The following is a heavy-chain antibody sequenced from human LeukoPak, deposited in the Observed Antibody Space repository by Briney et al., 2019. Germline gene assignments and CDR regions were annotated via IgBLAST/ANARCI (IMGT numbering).Heavy chain of an antibody. D-gene: IGHD2-15*01. J-gene: IGHJ2*01. CDR3: AGFSPDRSGGSCYWYFDL. CDR1: RGSLSRGSYC. CDR2: IYTSGST. V-gene: IGHV4-61*02. Sequence: TLCLSCTAPRGSLSRGSYCWGCVRLPAGMGREWLGRIYTSGSTNCNPSRRSRVTISVDTSRSQFSLKLSSVTAADTAVYYCAGFSPDRSGGSCYWYFDLWGRGTLVTVST.